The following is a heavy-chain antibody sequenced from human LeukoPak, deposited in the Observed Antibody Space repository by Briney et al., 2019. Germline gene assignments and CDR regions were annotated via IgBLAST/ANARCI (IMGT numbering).Heavy chain of an antibody. D-gene: IGHD3-10*01. V-gene: IGHV3-30*18. Sequence: GRSLRLSCAASGFTFSSYGMHWVRQAPGKGLEWVAVISYDGSNKYYADSVKGRFTISRDNSKNTLYLQMNSLRAEDTAVYYWAKYLWFGELLDSYYYGMDVWGQGTTVTVSS. CDR2: ISYDGSNK. J-gene: IGHJ6*02. CDR1: GFTFSSYG. CDR3: AKYLWFGELLDSYYYGMDV.